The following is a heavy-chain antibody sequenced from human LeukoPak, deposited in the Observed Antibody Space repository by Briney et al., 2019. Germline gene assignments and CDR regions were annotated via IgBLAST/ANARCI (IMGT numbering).Heavy chain of an antibody. CDR2: IYYRGST. V-gene: IGHV4-59*12. Sequence: PSETLSLTCTVSGGSISSYYWSWIRQPPGKGLEWIGYIYYRGSTNYNPSLKSRVTISVDRSKNQFSLKLSSVTAADTAVYYCARALMVRGVITWGQGTLVTVSS. D-gene: IGHD3-10*01. CDR1: GGSISSYY. J-gene: IGHJ4*02. CDR3: ARALMVRGVIT.